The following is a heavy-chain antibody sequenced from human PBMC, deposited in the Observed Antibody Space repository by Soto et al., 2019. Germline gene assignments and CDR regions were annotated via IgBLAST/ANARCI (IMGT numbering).Heavy chain of an antibody. CDR2: ISYDGSNK. Sequence: GGSLRLSCAASGFTFSSYGMHWVRQAPGKGLEWVAVISYDGSNKYYADSVKGRFTISRDNSKNTLYLQMNSLRAEDTAVYYCAKGPRDYDFWSGYVNNYYYYGMDVWGQGTTVTVSS. CDR1: GFTFSSYG. D-gene: IGHD3-3*01. CDR3: AKGPRDYDFWSGYVNNYYYYGMDV. J-gene: IGHJ6*02. V-gene: IGHV3-30*18.